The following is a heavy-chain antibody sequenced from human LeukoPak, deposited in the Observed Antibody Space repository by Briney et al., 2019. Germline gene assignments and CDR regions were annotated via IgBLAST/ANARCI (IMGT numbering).Heavy chain of an antibody. D-gene: IGHD2-2*01. CDR3: ARANPYCSSTSCYDWFDP. CDR2: INPNSGGT. V-gene: IGHV1-2*02. J-gene: IGHJ5*02. CDR1: GYTFTGYY. Sequence: GASVKVSCKASGYTFTGYYMHWVRQAPGQGLEWRGWINPNSGGTNYAQKFQGRVTMTRDTSISTAYMELSRLRSDDTAVYYCARANPYCSSTSCYDWFDPWGQGTLVTVSS.